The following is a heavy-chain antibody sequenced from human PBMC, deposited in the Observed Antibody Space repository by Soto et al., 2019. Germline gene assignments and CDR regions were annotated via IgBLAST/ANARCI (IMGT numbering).Heavy chain of an antibody. CDR2: IFYSGST. V-gene: IGHV4-31*03. CDR1: GGSISSGGYY. J-gene: IGHJ4*02. Sequence: SETLSLTCTVSGGSISSGGYYWSWIRQHPGKGLEWVGHIFYSGSTYYNPSLKSRVTISGDTSKNQFSLKLSSVTAADTAVYYCARARYYFDSTGYPVFDYWGQGTLVTVSS. D-gene: IGHD3-22*01. CDR3: ARARYYFDSTGYPVFDY.